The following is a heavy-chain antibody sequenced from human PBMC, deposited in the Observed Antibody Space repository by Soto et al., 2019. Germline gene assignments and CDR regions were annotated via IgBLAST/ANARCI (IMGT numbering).Heavy chain of an antibody. D-gene: IGHD2-2*01. CDR1: GYTFTGYY. Sequence: GASVKVSCKASGYTFTGYYMHWVRQAPGQGLEWMGWINPNSGGTNYAQKFQGWVTMTRDTSISTAYMELSRLRSDDTAVYYCARGAVPAATDYFDYWGQGTLVTVSS. CDR3: ARGAVPAATDYFDY. J-gene: IGHJ4*02. V-gene: IGHV1-2*04. CDR2: INPNSGGT.